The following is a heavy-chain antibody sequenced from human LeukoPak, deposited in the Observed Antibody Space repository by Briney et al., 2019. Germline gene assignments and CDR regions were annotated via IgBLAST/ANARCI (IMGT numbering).Heavy chain of an antibody. Sequence: PGTSLTLSCAASGFTLTTYGIHWVRQAPGKGLEWVAVISYDGINKDYADSVKGRLTISRDNSKSTLYLQMSSLRGEDTAVYSCVKDDRYFYDSGVYPSRGQGTLVIVSS. J-gene: IGHJ4*02. V-gene: IGHV3-30*18. CDR3: VKDDRYFYDSGVYPS. CDR1: GFTLTTYG. CDR2: ISYDGINK. D-gene: IGHD3-22*01.